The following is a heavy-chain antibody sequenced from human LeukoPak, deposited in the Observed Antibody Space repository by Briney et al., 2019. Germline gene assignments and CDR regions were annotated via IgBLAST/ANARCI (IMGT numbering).Heavy chain of an antibody. Sequence: PGGSLRLSCAASGFTFSNYWMSWVRQAPGKGLEWVASIHQHGNEKYFVDSVRGRFTISRDNAKNSLYLQMSSLRAEATAVYYCATLNGPLFEYWGQGTLVTVSS. D-gene: IGHD2-8*01. J-gene: IGHJ4*02. CDR3: ATLNGPLFEY. CDR1: GFTFSNYW. V-gene: IGHV3-7*01. CDR2: IHQHGNEK.